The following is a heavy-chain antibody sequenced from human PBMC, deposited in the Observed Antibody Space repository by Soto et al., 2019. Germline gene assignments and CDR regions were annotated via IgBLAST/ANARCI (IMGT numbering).Heavy chain of an antibody. V-gene: IGHV3-23*01. Sequence: GGSLRLSCAASGFTFSSYAMSWVRQAPGKGLEWVSAISGSGGSTYYADSVKGRFTISRDKSKNTLYLQMNSLRAEDTAVYYCAKVFVEMATIRRQYYFDYWGQGTLVTVSS. D-gene: IGHD5-12*01. J-gene: IGHJ4*02. CDR1: GFTFSSYA. CDR2: ISGSGGST. CDR3: AKVFVEMATIRRQYYFDY.